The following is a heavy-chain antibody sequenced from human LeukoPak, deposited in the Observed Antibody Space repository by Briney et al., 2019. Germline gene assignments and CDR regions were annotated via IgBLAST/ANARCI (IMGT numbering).Heavy chain of an antibody. V-gene: IGHV1-2*02. D-gene: IGHD1-26*01. Sequence: ASVKVSCKASGYSFTGYYIHWVRQAPGQGLEWMGWVKPNTGDTQYAQKFQGRVTMSRDTSGSTAYMELSRLTSDDTAMYYCARLSGNYAYWGQGTLVTVFS. J-gene: IGHJ4*02. CDR1: GYSFTGYY. CDR2: VKPNTGDT. CDR3: ARLSGNYAY.